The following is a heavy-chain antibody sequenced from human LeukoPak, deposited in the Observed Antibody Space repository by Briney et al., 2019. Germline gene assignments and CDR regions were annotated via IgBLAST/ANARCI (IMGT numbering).Heavy chain of an antibody. CDR1: GYTFTGYY. CDR2: INTNSGGT. D-gene: IGHD2-15*01. V-gene: IGHV1-2*02. J-gene: IGHJ4*02. Sequence: ASVKVSCKASGYTFTGYYVHWVRQAPGQGLEWMGWINTNSGGTNYAQKFQGRVTMTRDTSITTAYTELSSLRYDDTAVYYCARGSRNHFDFWGQGTLVTVSS. CDR3: ARGSRNHFDF.